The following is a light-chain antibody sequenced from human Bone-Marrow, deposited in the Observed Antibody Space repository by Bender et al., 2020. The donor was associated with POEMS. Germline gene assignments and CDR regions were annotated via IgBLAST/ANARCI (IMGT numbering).Light chain of an antibody. Sequence: QPVLTQSSSASASLGSSVKLTCTLSSGHSSYIIAWHQQQPGKAPRYLMKLEGSGNYNKGSGVFDRFSGSSSGADRYLTISNLQSEDEADYYCETWDSTSWVFGGGTKLTVL. CDR1: SGHSSYI. CDR2: LEGSGNY. CDR3: ETWDSTSWV. V-gene: IGLV4-60*03. J-gene: IGLJ3*02.